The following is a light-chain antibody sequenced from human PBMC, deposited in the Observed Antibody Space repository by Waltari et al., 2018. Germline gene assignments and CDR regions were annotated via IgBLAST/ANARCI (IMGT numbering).Light chain of an antibody. J-gene: IGLJ1*01. CDR3: QAWDSNSYV. CDR2: QDA. Sequence: SYELTQPPSVSVSPGQTASITCPGDKLGDKYVCWYQQRPGQPPVLVIYQDAKRPSGIPDRFSGSNSGNTATLTISGTQAMDEADYYCQAWDSNSYVFGTGTKVTVL. CDR1: KLGDKY. V-gene: IGLV3-1*01.